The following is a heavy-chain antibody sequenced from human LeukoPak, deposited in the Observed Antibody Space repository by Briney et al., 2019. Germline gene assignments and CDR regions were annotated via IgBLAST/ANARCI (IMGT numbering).Heavy chain of an antibody. D-gene: IGHD1-14*01. CDR3: ARDLDSGGTTFRALNY. V-gene: IGHV1-18*04. CDR2: ISPYNGNT. Sequence: ASVKVSCKASGYTFTAYGIIWVRQAPGQGLEWMGWISPYNGNTNYAQKFQGRVTMTTDTSTTTTYMELRSLRSDDTAVYYCARDLDSGGTTFRALNYWGQGTLVTVSS. CDR1: GYTFTAYG. J-gene: IGHJ4*02.